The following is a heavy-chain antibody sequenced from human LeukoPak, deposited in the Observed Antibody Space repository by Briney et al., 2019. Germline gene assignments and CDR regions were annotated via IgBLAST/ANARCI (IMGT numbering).Heavy chain of an antibody. CDR1: GFTFSSYA. CDR3: VKGVGSSGWYGRY. Sequence: GGSLRLSCSASGFTFSSYAMHWVRQAPGKGLEYVSAISSNGGSTYYADSVKRRFTISRDNSKNTLYLQMSSLRAEDTAVYYCVKGVGSSGWYGRYWGQGTLVTVSS. D-gene: IGHD6-19*01. J-gene: IGHJ4*02. V-gene: IGHV3-64D*06. CDR2: ISSNGGST.